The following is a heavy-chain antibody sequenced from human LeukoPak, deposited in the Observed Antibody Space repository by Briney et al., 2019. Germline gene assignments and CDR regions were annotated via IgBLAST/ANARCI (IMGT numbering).Heavy chain of an antibody. Sequence: PGGSLRLSCAASGFTFSSYEMNWVRQAPGKGLEWVSYISSSGSTIYYADSVKGRFTISRDNAKNSLYLQMNSLRAEDTAVCYCARARWLQILGAFDIWGQGTMVTVSS. CDR2: ISSSGSTI. V-gene: IGHV3-48*03. CDR3: ARARWLQILGAFDI. CDR1: GFTFSSYE. J-gene: IGHJ3*02. D-gene: IGHD5-24*01.